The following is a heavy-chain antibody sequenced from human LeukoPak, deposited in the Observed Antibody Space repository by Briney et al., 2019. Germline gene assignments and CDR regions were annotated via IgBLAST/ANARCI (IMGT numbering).Heavy chain of an antibody. CDR1: GGSFSGYY. Sequence: SETLSLTCAVYGGSFSGYYWSWIRQPPGKGLEWIGEINHSGSTNYNPSLKSRVTISVDTSKNQFSLKLGSVTAADTAVYYCARAYYDILTGSAYGMDVWGQGTTVTVSS. J-gene: IGHJ6*02. V-gene: IGHV4-34*01. CDR3: ARAYYDILTGSAYGMDV. D-gene: IGHD3-9*01. CDR2: INHSGST.